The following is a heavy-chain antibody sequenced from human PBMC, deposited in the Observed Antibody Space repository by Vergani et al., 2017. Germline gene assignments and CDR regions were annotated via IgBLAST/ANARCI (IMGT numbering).Heavy chain of an antibody. J-gene: IGHJ4*02. V-gene: IGHV3-23*01. CDR1: GFTFSTYA. CDR2: LTGGGGST. CDR3: ARAQKYYYDSSGLFDY. Sequence: EVQLLESGGSLKQPGGSVRLSCAASGFTFSTYAMHWVRQAPGKGLEWVSALTGGGGSTYYADSFKGRFIISRDNSKNTLYLQMNSLRAEDTAVYYCARAQKYYYDSSGLFDYWGQGTLVTVSS. D-gene: IGHD3-22*01.